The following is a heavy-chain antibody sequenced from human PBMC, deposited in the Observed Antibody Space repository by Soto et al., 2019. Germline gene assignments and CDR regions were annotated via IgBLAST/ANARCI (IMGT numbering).Heavy chain of an antibody. CDR2: INAGNGNT. J-gene: IGHJ3*02. CDR1: GYTFTSYA. CDR3: ARRFTVTWAFDI. D-gene: IGHD4-17*01. Sequence: ASVKVSCKASGYTFTSYAMHWVRQAPGQRLEWMGWINAGNGNTKYSQKFQGRVTITRDTSASTAYMELRSLRSDDTAVYYCARRFTVTWAFDIWGQGTMVTVSS. V-gene: IGHV1-3*01.